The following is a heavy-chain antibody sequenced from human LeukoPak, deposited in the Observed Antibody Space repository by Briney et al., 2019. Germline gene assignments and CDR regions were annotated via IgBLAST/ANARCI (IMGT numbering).Heavy chain of an antibody. CDR1: GGSISSYY. CDR3: ARGLYSSRTRTNWFDP. CDR2: IYYSGST. J-gene: IGHJ5*02. V-gene: IGHV4-59*01. Sequence: SETLSLTCTVSGGSISSYYWSWTRQPPGKGLEWIGYIYYSGSTNYNPSLKSRVTISVDTSKNQFYLKLSSVTAAATAVYYCARGLYSSRTRTNWFDPWGQGTLVTVSS. D-gene: IGHD6-13*01.